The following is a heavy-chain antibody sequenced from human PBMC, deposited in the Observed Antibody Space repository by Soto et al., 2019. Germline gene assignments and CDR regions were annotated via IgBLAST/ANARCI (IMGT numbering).Heavy chain of an antibody. CDR3: ARGYDFWSGYLLDY. CDR1: GYTFTGYY. V-gene: IGHV1-2*04. Sequence: ASVKVSCKASGYTFTGYYMHWVRQAPGQGLEWMGWINPNSGGTNYAQKFQGWVTMTRDTSISTAYMELSRLRSDDTAVYYCARGYDFWSGYLLDYWGQGTLVTVSS. CDR2: INPNSGGT. D-gene: IGHD3-3*01. J-gene: IGHJ4*02.